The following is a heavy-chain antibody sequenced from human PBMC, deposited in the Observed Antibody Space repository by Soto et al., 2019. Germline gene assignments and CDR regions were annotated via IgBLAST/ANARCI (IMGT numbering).Heavy chain of an antibody. Sequence: GXSVKVSCKASGCTFTRYGISWVRQAPGQGLEWMGWISXYNGNXNYAKKIQGRXXMTTDKSXXKAYMELRSLRSDETAVYYCARDLRDIGNMLDPWGQGTLVTVSS. V-gene: IGHV1-18*01. CDR1: GCTFTRYG. J-gene: IGHJ5*02. CDR3: ARDLRDIGNMLDP. CDR2: ISXYNGNX. D-gene: IGHD2-15*01.